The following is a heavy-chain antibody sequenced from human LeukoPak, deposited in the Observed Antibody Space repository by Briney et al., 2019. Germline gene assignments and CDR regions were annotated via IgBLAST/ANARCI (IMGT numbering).Heavy chain of an antibody. J-gene: IGHJ6*03. CDR3: ARWSGSVTARNYYYYMDV. CDR2: IYTSGTT. Sequence: SQTLSLTCTVSGGSVRRGNYYWTWIRQPAGSGLEWIGRIYTSGTTDYNPSLRTRVTISVDASRNQFSLNLSSVTAADTAVYYCARWSGSVTARNYYYYMDVWGEGTTVTVSS. D-gene: IGHD6-6*01. V-gene: IGHV4-61*02. CDR1: GGSVRRGNYY.